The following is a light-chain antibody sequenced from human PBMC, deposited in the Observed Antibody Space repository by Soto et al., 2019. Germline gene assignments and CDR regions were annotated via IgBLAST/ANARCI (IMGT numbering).Light chain of an antibody. CDR1: QSVSNNY. V-gene: IGKV3-20*01. Sequence: EIVLTQSPGTLSLSPGERATLSCRASQSVSNNYLAWYQQKPGQAPRLLISGASNRATGIPDRFSGSGSGTDFTLAISRLEPEDFATYFCQQYEDYPLTFGGGTRIDIK. CDR3: QQYEDYPLT. CDR2: GAS. J-gene: IGKJ4*01.